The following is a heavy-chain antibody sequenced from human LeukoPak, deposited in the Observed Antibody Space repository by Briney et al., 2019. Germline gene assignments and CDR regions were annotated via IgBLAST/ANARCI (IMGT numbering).Heavy chain of an antibody. J-gene: IGHJ5*02. V-gene: IGHV3-30*02. CDR3: AKDRCSRTSCRNLFDP. CDR2: IQFDGSET. CDR1: GFTFSNYG. Sequence: GGSLRLSCAASGFTFSNYGMHWVRQAPGKGLEWVAFIQFDGSETYYADSVEGRFAISRDNSKNTLYLQMNTLTVEDTAVYYCAKDRCSRTSCRNLFDPWGQGILVTVSS. D-gene: IGHD2-2*01.